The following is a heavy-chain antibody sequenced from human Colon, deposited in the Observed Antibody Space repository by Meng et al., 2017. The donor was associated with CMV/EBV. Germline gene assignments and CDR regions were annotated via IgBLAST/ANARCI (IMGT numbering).Heavy chain of an antibody. J-gene: IGHJ6*02. D-gene: IGHD6-13*01. CDR1: GGSISSSSYY. CDR3: ARDLGRGSSWYGGMDV. CDR2: IYYSGST. Sequence: SETLSLTCTVSGGSISSSSYYWGWIRQPPGKGLEWIGSIYYSGSTDYNPSLKSRVTISVDTSKNQFSLKLSSVTAADTAVYYCARDLGRGSSWYGGMDVWGQGTTVTVSS. V-gene: IGHV4-39*07.